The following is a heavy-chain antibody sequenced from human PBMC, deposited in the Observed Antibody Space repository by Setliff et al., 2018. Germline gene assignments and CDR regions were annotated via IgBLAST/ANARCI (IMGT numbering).Heavy chain of an antibody. J-gene: IGHJ5*02. CDR2: IHHSGKA. CDR3: ARAHTWSLPNDNSGYPGWFDP. V-gene: IGHV4-38-2*01. Sequence: SETLSLTCAVSGFSISSGYYWGWIRQHPGKGLEWIVNIHHSGKAYYNPSLKSRVTMSVDTSKNHVSLRLSSVTAADTAVYYCARAHTWSLPNDNSGYPGWFDPWGQGTLVTVSS. D-gene: IGHD3-22*01. CDR1: GFSISSGYY.